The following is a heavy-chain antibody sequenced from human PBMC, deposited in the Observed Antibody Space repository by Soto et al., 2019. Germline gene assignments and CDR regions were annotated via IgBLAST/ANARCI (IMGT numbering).Heavy chain of an antibody. CDR3: ARVAVAGTRVDY. D-gene: IGHD6-19*01. J-gene: IGHJ4*02. V-gene: IGHV4-34*01. CDR1: GGAFSGYY. CDR2: INDSGST. Sequence: SETLSLTCAVYGGAFSGYYWNWIRQPPGKGLEWLGEINDSGSTNYNPSLKSRVTISVDTSKNQFSLKLSSVTAADTAVYYCARVAVAGTRVDYWGQGTLVTVSS.